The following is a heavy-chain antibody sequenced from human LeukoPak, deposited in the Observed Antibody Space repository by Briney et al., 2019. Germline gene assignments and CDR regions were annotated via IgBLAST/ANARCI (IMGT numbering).Heavy chain of an antibody. J-gene: IGHJ5*02. Sequence: SETLSLTCTVSGGSISSHYWNWIRQPPGKGLEWIGYIRYSGSTNYSPSLKSRVSISIDTSKNQISLRLTSVTAADTAVYFCARSLLNGFDPWGQGTLVTVSS. CDR2: IRYSGST. CDR1: GGSISSHY. CDR3: ARSLLNGFDP. V-gene: IGHV4-59*11. D-gene: IGHD2-8*01.